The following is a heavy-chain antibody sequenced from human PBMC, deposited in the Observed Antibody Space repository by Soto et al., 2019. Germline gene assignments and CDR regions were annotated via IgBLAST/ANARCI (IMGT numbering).Heavy chain of an antibody. CDR1: GGSIRRSNR. V-gene: IGHV4-4*02. CDR2: IYHSGST. J-gene: IGHJ6*02. D-gene: IGHD3-22*01. CDR3: ARSPDSSGYYPRRYYYGMDV. Sequence: SDTLPLTYAASGGSIRRSNRCNWIREPPGRGLEWIGEIYHSGSTNYNPSLKSRVTISVDKSKNQFSLKLSSVTAADTAVYYCARSPDSSGYYPRRYYYGMDVWGQGTTVT.